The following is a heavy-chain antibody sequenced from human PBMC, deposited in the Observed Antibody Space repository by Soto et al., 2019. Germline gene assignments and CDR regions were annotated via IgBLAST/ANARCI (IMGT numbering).Heavy chain of an antibody. J-gene: IGHJ4*02. CDR2: ISNSGDII. CDR3: ARGHASSGGVDI. V-gene: IGHV3-11*01. CDR1: GFTFSDYY. Sequence: QVQLVESGGDLVKPGGSLRLSCAASGFTFSDYYMSWIRQAPGKGLEWISYISNSGDIIYYADSVKGRFTISRDNAKNSRFLQMSSLRAEDTAVYYCARGHASSGGVDIWGQGTLITVSS. D-gene: IGHD3-22*01.